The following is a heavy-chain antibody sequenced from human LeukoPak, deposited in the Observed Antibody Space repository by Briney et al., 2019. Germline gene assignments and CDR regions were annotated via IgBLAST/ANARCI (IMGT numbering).Heavy chain of an antibody. Sequence: GGSLRLSCAASGFTVSSNYMSWVRQAPGKGLEWVSVIYSGGSTYYADSVKGRFTISRDNSKNTLYLQMNSLRAEDTAVYYCAKDERGYSYGIFDYWGQGTLVTVSS. CDR1: GFTVSSNY. CDR3: AKDERGYSYGIFDY. V-gene: IGHV3-53*05. J-gene: IGHJ4*02. CDR2: IYSGGST. D-gene: IGHD5-18*01.